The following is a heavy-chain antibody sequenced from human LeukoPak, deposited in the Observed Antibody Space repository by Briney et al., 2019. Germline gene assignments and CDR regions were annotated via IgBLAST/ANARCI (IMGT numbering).Heavy chain of an antibody. CDR2: IYYSGST. CDR3: ARRQYYYDSSGNGGNYYYYGMDV. V-gene: IGHV4-59*08. D-gene: IGHD3-22*01. Sequence: SETLSLTCTVSGGSISSYYWSWIRQPPGKGLEWIGYIYYSGSTNYNPSLKSRVTISVDTSKNQFSLKLSSVTAADTAVYYCARRQYYYDSSGNGGNYYYYGMDVWAKGPRSPSP. J-gene: IGHJ6*02. CDR1: GGSISSYY.